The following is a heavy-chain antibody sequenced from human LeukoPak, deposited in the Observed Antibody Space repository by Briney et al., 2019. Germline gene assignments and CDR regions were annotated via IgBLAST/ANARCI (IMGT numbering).Heavy chain of an antibody. Sequence: ASVKVSCKASGYIFTGYYMHWVRQAPGQGLEWMGRINPNSGGTNYAQMFQGRVTMTRDTSISTAYMELSRLRSDDTAVYYCARAYRGTYYYDSSGYYVDYWGQGTLVTVSS. CDR2: INPNSGGT. CDR1: GYIFTGYY. J-gene: IGHJ4*02. D-gene: IGHD3-22*01. CDR3: ARAYRGTYYYDSSGYYVDY. V-gene: IGHV1-2*06.